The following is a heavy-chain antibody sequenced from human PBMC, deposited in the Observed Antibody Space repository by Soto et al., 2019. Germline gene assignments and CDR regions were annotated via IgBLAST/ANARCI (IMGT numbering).Heavy chain of an antibody. D-gene: IGHD2-15*01. CDR2: ISGSGGST. CDR3: AKVGCSGGSCYYDYYFDY. CDR1: GFTFSSYA. J-gene: IGHJ4*02. V-gene: IGHV3-23*01. Sequence: GGSLRLSCAASGFTFSSYAMSWVRQAPGKGLEWVSAISGSGGSTYYADSVKGRFTISRDNSKNTLYLQMNSLRAEDTAVYYCAKVGCSGGSCYYDYYFDYWGQGTLVTVSS.